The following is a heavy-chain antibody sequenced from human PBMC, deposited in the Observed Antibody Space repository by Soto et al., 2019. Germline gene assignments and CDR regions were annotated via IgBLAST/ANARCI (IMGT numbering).Heavy chain of an antibody. Sequence: SETLSITCTVSGGPISNYYWSWIRQPPGKGLEWIAYIYYSGSTNYNPSLKSRVTISVDTSKNQFSLKLSSVTAADTAVYYCAREDRVRGVTSNPTHFDYWGQGTLVTVSS. CDR1: GGPISNYY. V-gene: IGHV4-59*12. CDR2: IYYSGST. CDR3: AREDRVRGVTSNPTHFDY. D-gene: IGHD3-10*01. J-gene: IGHJ4*02.